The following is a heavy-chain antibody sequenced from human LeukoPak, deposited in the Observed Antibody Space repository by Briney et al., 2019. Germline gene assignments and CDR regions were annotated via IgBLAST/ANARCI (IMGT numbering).Heavy chain of an antibody. CDR1: GFSLSTSGVG. V-gene: IGHV2-5*02. D-gene: IGHD3-22*01. Sequence: SGPTLANPTQTLTLTCTFSGFSLSTSGVGVGWIRQPPGKALEWLALIYWDDDERYSPSLKSRLTITKDTSKNQVVLTMTNMDPVDTATYYCAHRKGYYYDSSGPFDYWGQGTLVTVSS. CDR2: IYWDDDE. J-gene: IGHJ4*02. CDR3: AHRKGYYYDSSGPFDY.